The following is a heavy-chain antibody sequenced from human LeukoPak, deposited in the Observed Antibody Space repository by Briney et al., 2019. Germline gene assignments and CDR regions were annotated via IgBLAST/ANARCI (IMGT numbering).Heavy chain of an antibody. Sequence: GGSLRLSCAASGFTFDDYAMHWVRQAPGKGLEWVSGISWNSGSIGYADSVKGRFTISRDNAKNPLYLQMNSLRAEDTALYYCAVRNWFDPWGQGTLVTVSS. CDR3: AVRNWFDP. J-gene: IGHJ5*02. V-gene: IGHV3-9*01. CDR1: GFTFDDYA. CDR2: ISWNSGSI.